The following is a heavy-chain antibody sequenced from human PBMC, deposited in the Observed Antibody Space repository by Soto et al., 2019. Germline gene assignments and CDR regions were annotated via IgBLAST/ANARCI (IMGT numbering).Heavy chain of an antibody. V-gene: IGHV1-18*04. CDR2: ISAYNGNT. J-gene: IGHJ3*02. Sequence: GASVKVSCKASSYTFTSYGISWVRQAPGQGLEWMGWISAYNGNTNYAQKLQGRVTMTTDTATSTAYMELRSLRSDDTAVYYCARGGYSYGYHAFEIWGQGAMVTVSS. D-gene: IGHD5-18*01. CDR1: SYTFTSYG. CDR3: ARGGYSYGYHAFEI.